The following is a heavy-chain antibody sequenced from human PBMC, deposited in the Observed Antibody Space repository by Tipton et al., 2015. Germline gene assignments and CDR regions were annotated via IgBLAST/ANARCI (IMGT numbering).Heavy chain of an antibody. CDR2: IQYSGST. Sequence: TLSLTCNVSGGSISSYFWSWIRQPPGKELEWIGYIQYSGSTNYNPSLKSRVTISVDTSKAQFSLKMSSVTASDTAVYYCARARGRHGGLFDSWGQGTTVTVSS. J-gene: IGHJ4*03. CDR3: ARARGRHGGLFDS. V-gene: IGHV4-59*01. D-gene: IGHD4-23*01. CDR1: GGSISSYF.